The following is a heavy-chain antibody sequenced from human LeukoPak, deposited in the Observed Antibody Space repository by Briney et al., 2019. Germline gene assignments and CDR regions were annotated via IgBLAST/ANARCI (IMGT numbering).Heavy chain of an antibody. CDR1: GYTFTSYG. Sequence: GASVKVSCKASGYTFTSYGISWVRQAPGQGLEWMGWISAYNGNTNYAQKLQGRVTMTTDTSTSTAYMELRSLRSDDTAVYYCARVDIVVVPAAIATGWFDPWGQGTLVTVSS. CDR2: ISAYNGNT. J-gene: IGHJ5*02. V-gene: IGHV1-18*01. CDR3: ARVDIVVVPAAIATGWFDP. D-gene: IGHD2-2*02.